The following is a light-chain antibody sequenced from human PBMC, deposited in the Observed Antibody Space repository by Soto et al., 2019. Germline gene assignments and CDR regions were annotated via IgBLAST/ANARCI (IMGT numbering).Light chain of an antibody. CDR3: QQRHMWPIT. V-gene: IGKV3-11*01. Sequence: EVVLTQPPVTLSLSPGERATLSFRASQSFRGLLAWYQQKPGQAPRLLIYDAYNRATGIPPRFSGSGSGTDFTLTISSLEPEDSAVYYCQQRHMWPITFGQGTRLEI. CDR1: QSFRGL. J-gene: IGKJ5*01. CDR2: DAY.